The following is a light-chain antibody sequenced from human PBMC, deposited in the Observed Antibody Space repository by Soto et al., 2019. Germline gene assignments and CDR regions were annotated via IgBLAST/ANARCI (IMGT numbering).Light chain of an antibody. V-gene: IGKV3-20*01. CDR1: QSVSSTY. Sequence: EIVLTQSPGTLSLSPGERATLSCRASQSVSSTYLTWYQQKPGQAPRLLIYEASRSATGIPDRFSGSGSGTDFSLTISRLEPEEFAVYNCQHYDSFRWTFGRGTKVEIK. CDR2: EAS. CDR3: QHYDSFRWT. J-gene: IGKJ1*01.